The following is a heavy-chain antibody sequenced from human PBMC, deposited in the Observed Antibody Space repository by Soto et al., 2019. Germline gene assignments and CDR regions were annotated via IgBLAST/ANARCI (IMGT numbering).Heavy chain of an antibody. V-gene: IGHV3-23*01. CDR2: ISGSGDTT. D-gene: IGHD2-15*01. CDR1: GFTFSSYA. CDR3: AKTRLEVLASTPFDY. J-gene: IGHJ4*02. Sequence: GGSLRLSCTVSGFTFSSYAMSWVRQAPGKGLEWVSGISGSGDTTYYADSVKGRFTISRDNSKNTLYLQMNSLRAEDTAVYFCAKTRLEVLASTPFDYWGQGTLVTVSS.